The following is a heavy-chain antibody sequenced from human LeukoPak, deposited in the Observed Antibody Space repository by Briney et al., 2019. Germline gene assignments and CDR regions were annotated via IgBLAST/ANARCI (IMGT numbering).Heavy chain of an antibody. J-gene: IGHJ6*02. CDR3: ATSSSGWQSGSYYYYGMDV. CDR1: GYTLTELS. V-gene: IGHV1-24*01. D-gene: IGHD6-19*01. Sequence: GGSVKVSCKVSGYTLTELSMHWLRQAPGKGLEGMGGFDPEDGETIYAQKFQGRVTMNEDKSTDTAYMELSSLRSEDTAVYYCATSSSGWQSGSYYYYGMDVWGQGTTVTVSS. CDR2: FDPEDGET.